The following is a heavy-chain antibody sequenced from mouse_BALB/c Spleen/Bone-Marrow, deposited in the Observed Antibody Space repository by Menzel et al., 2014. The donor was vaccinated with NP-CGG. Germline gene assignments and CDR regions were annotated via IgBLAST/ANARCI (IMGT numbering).Heavy chain of an antibody. CDR1: GFNIKDTY. J-gene: IGHJ2*01. CDR2: IDPANGNT. D-gene: IGHD2-2*01. Sequence: VHVKQSGAELVKSGASVKLSCTASGFNIKDTYMHWVKQRPEQGLEWIGRIDPANGNTKYDPKFQGKATITAGTSSNTAYLQLSSLTSEDTAVYYCASYVYGYYFDYWGQGTTLTVSS. CDR3: ASYVYGYYFDY. V-gene: IGHV14-3*02.